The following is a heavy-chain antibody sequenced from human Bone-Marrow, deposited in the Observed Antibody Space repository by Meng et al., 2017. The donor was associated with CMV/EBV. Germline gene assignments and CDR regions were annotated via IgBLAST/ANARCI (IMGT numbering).Heavy chain of an antibody. CDR3: ARDLYCSSTSCSYVWFDP. CDR2: IYHSGST. D-gene: IGHD2-2*01. Sequence: GSLRLSCTVSGGSVSSGSYYWGWIRQPPGKGLEWIGSIYHSGSTYYNPSLKSRVTISVDTSKNQFSLKLSSVTAADTAVYYCARDLYCSSTSCSYVWFDPWGQGTLVTVSS. CDR1: GGSVSSGSYY. J-gene: IGHJ5*02. V-gene: IGHV4-39*07.